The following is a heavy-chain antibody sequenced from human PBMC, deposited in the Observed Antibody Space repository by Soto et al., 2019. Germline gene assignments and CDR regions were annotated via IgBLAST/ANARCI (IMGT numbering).Heavy chain of an antibody. J-gene: IGHJ4*02. Sequence: VKVSCKATGYTFTSYGISWVRQAPGQGLEWMGWISAYNGNTNYAQKLQGRVTMTTDTSTSTAYMELRSLRSDDTAVYYCARKVRSGWFFDYWGQGTLVTVSS. CDR1: GYTFTSYG. CDR3: ARKVRSGWFFDY. V-gene: IGHV1-18*01. CDR2: ISAYNGNT. D-gene: IGHD6-19*01.